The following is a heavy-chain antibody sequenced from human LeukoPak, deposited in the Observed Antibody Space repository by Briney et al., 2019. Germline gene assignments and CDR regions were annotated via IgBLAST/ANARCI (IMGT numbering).Heavy chain of an antibody. CDR1: GGSISSSSYY. CDR2: IYYSGST. CDR3: ASPFSYGSGIDY. V-gene: IGHV4-39*01. Sequence: SETLSLTCTVSGGSISSSSYYWGWIRQPPGKGLEWIGSIYYSGSTYYNPSLKSRVTISVDTSKNLFSLKLSSVTAADTAVYYCASPFSYGSGIDYWGQGTLVTVSS. D-gene: IGHD3-10*01. J-gene: IGHJ4*02.